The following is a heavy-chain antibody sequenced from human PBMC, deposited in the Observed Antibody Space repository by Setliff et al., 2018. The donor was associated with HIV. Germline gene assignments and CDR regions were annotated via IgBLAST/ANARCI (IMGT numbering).Heavy chain of an antibody. V-gene: IGHV3-21*01. CDR1: GFTFRTYS. CDR2: ISAAGTYT. Sequence: GGSLRLSCAASGFTFRTYSMNWVRQAPGKGLEWLSSISAAGTYTYYADAVRGRFTISRDNANNSLWLQMSSLRAEDTAIYYCARAPRYGDVDYWGQGTLVTVSS. D-gene: IGHD4-17*01. J-gene: IGHJ4*02. CDR3: ARAPRYGDVDY.